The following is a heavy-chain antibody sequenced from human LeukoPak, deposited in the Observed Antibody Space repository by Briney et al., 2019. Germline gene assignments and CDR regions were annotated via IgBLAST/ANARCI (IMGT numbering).Heavy chain of an antibody. Sequence: PGGSLRLSCAASGFTFSSYGMHWVRQAPGKGLEWVAFIRYDGSNKYYADSVKGRFTISRDNSKNTLYLQMNSLRAEDTAVYYCARDPNHYYYYYYMDVWGKGTTVTISS. CDR2: IRYDGSNK. J-gene: IGHJ6*03. CDR3: ARDPNHYYYYYYMDV. CDR1: GFTFSSYG. V-gene: IGHV3-30*02.